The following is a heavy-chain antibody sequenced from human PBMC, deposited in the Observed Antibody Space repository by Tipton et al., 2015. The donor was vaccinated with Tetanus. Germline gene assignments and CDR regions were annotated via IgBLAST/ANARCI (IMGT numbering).Heavy chain of an antibody. J-gene: IGHJ4*02. D-gene: IGHD6-19*01. CDR2: INHSGST. CDR1: NGSLFGYY. V-gene: IGHV4-34*01. Sequence: LRLSCAVYNGSLFGYYWSWIRQPPGKGLEWIGEINHSGSTNYNPSLKTGVTISMDTSRNQMSLKLSSLTAADTAVYYCASMRRGGREAGAHDWGQGTLVTVSS. CDR3: ASMRRGGREAGAHD.